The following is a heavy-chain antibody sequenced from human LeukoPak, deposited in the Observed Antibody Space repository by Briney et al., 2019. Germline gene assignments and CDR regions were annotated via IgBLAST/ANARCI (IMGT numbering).Heavy chain of an antibody. CDR3: ARRSQAGGTGIGY. Sequence: GASVKVSCKASGYTLTSYDINWVRQATGQGLEWMGWMNPNSGNTGSAQKFQGRLTMTRNTSISTAYMELSSLRSEDTAVYYCARRSQAGGTGIGYWGQGTLVTVSS. CDR1: GYTLTSYD. J-gene: IGHJ4*02. D-gene: IGHD6-19*01. V-gene: IGHV1-8*01. CDR2: MNPNSGNT.